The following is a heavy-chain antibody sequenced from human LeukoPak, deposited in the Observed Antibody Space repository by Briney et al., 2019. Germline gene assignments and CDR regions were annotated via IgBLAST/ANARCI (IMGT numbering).Heavy chain of an antibody. J-gene: IGHJ4*02. D-gene: IGHD2-21*02. Sequence: PGESLKISCKVAGFSFTTYWIGWVRQMPGKGLEWMGIIYPGDSDTRYSPSFQGQVTISVDKSISTAYLQWSSLKASDTAMYYCARSWVTGYGTVLDYWGQGTLVTVSS. CDR1: GFSFTTYW. CDR2: IYPGDSDT. CDR3: ARSWVTGYGTVLDY. V-gene: IGHV5-51*01.